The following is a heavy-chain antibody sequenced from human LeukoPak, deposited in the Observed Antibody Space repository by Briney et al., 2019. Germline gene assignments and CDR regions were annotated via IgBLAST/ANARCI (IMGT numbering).Heavy chain of an antibody. Sequence: ASVKVSCKASGYTFTSYDINWVRQATGQGLEWMGWMNPSSGNTGYAQKFQGRVTITRNTSISTAYIELSSLRSEDTAVYYCARGSNEYSYLNYYYYYYMDVWGKGTTVTVPS. J-gene: IGHJ6*03. CDR1: GYTFTSYD. D-gene: IGHD4-11*01. V-gene: IGHV1-8*03. CDR3: ARGSNEYSYLNYYYYYYMDV. CDR2: MNPSSGNT.